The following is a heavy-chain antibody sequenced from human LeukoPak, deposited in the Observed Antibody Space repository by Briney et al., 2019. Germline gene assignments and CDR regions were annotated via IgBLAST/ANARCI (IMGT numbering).Heavy chain of an antibody. CDR1: GGSISSYF. CDR2: IYYSGST. J-gene: IGHJ3*02. Sequence: PSKTLSLTCTVSGGSISSYFWSWIRQPPGKGLEWIGYIYYSGSTNYNPSLKSRVTISVDTSKNQFSLRLSSVTAADTAVYYCARDLHDAFDIWGQGTVATVSS. V-gene: IGHV4-59*01. CDR3: ARDLHDAFDI.